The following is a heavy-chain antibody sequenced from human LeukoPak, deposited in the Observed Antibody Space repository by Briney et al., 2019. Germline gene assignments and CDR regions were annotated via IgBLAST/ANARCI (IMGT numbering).Heavy chain of an antibody. CDR2: ISSSSSYI. J-gene: IGHJ6*03. CDR1: GFTFSSYS. Sequence: GGSLRLSCAASGFTFSSYSMNWVRQAPGKGLEWVSSISSSSSYIYYADSVKGRFTISRDNAKNSLYLQMNSLRAEDTAVYYCARVATVTSSISSGSWLGDYMDVWGKGTTVTVSS. CDR3: ARVATVTSSISSGSWLGDYMDV. V-gene: IGHV3-21*01. D-gene: IGHD4-11*01.